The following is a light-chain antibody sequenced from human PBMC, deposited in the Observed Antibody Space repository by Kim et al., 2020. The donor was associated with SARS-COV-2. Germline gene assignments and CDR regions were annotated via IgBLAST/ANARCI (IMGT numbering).Light chain of an antibody. V-gene: IGKV3-11*01. CDR3: QQRNNWPPWT. CDR1: QSVSTY. CDR2: GAS. J-gene: IGKJ1*01. Sequence: PGERATLSCRASQSVSTYLAWYQQKPGQAPRLLIFGASNRAAGIPARFSGSGSGTDFTLTISSLEPEDFAVYYCQQRNNWPPWTFGQGTKV.